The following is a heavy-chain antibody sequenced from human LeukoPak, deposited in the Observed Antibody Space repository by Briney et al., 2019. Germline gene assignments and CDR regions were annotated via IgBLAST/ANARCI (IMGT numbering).Heavy chain of an antibody. CDR3: AKVGGSGSYQNTPFDY. V-gene: IGHV3-30*18. CDR1: GFTFSSYG. J-gene: IGHJ4*02. CDR2: IIYDGSNK. D-gene: IGHD3-10*01. Sequence: GGSLRLSCAASGFTFSSYGMHWVRQAPGKGLEWVAVIIYDGSNKYYADSLKGRFTVSRDNSKNTLYLQMNSLRAEDTAVYYYAKVGGSGSYQNTPFDYWGQGTLVTVSS.